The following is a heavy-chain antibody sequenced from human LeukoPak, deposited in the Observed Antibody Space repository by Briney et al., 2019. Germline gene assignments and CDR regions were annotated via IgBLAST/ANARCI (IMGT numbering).Heavy chain of an antibody. Sequence: GASVKVSCKASGGTFSSYAISWVRQAPGQGLEWMGGIIPIFGTANYAQKFQGRVTITTDESTSTAYMELSSLRSEDTAVYYCARDLNYDRDAFDIWGQGTMVTVSS. CDR2: IIPIFGTA. J-gene: IGHJ3*02. D-gene: IGHD3-3*01. CDR3: ARDLNYDRDAFDI. CDR1: GGTFSSYA. V-gene: IGHV1-69*05.